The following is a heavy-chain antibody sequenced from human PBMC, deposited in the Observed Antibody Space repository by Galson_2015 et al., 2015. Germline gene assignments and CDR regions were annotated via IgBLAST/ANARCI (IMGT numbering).Heavy chain of an antibody. CDR1: GFTFSSYG. D-gene: IGHD3-10*01. J-gene: IGHJ6*02. Sequence: SLRLSCAASGFTFSSYGMHWVRQAPGKGLEWVSVIYSGGSTYYADSVKGRFTIARDNSKNTLYLQMNSLRAEDTAVYYCARASYGSGSQPPNYFYYYGMDVWGQWTTVPVSS. CDR3: ARASYGSGSQPPNYFYYYGMDV. CDR2: IYSGGST. V-gene: IGHV3-53*01.